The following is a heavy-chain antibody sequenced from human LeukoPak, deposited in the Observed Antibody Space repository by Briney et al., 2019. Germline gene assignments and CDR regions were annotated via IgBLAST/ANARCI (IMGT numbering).Heavy chain of an antibody. D-gene: IGHD3-22*01. CDR2: FDPEDGET. J-gene: IGHJ4*02. CDR3: AADRADFDSSGYAPDY. V-gene: IGHV1-24*01. CDR1: GYSLTELS. Sequence: ASVKVSCKVSGYSLTELSMQWVRQAPGKGLEWMGGFDPEDGETIYAEKFQGRVTMTEDTSTDTAYMELSSLRSEETAVYYCAADRADFDSSGYAPDYWGQGTLVTVSS.